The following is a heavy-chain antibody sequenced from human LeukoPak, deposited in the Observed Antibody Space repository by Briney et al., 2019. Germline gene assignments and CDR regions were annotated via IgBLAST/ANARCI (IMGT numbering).Heavy chain of an antibody. CDR2: ITPNADRT. J-gene: IGHJ1*01. V-gene: IGHV3-23*01. D-gene: IGHD3-22*01. Sequence: GGSLRLSCAASGFTFGSYGMSWVRQAPGKGLKWVSFITPNADRTSYADSVEGRFTISRDNPRNTLYMQMNSLRDEDTAVYYCAIMHGYYDGSGYWVQWGQGTLVTVSS. CDR1: GFTFGSYG. CDR3: AIMHGYYDGSGYWVQ.